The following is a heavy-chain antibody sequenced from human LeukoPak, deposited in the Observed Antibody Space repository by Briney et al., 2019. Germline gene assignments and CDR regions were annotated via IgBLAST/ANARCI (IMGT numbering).Heavy chain of an antibody. CDR3: ARAGAPSDY. Sequence: GGPLRLSCAASGFTFSSYWMHWVRQAPGKGLVWVSRISSDESSTSYADSVKGRFTVSRDNAKNTLYLQMNSLRVEDTAVYYCARAGAPSDYWGQGTLVTVSS. CDR1: GFTFSSYW. J-gene: IGHJ4*02. D-gene: IGHD3-10*01. V-gene: IGHV3-74*01. CDR2: ISSDESST.